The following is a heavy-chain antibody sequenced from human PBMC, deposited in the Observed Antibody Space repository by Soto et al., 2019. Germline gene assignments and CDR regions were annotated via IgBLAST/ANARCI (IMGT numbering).Heavy chain of an antibody. Sequence: NLSENLSLTCTVSGGAISSGGYYWSWIRQHPGKGLEWIGYIYYSGSTYYNPSLKSRVTISVDTSKNQFSLKLSSVTAADTAVYYCASQSGYDYGRVFVYWGQGTLVTVSS. D-gene: IGHD5-12*01. V-gene: IGHV4-31*03. CDR3: ASQSGYDYGRVFVY. CDR1: GGAISSGGYY. J-gene: IGHJ4*02. CDR2: IYYSGST.